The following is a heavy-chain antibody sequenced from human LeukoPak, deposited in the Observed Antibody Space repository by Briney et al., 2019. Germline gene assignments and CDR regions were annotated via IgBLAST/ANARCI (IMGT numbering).Heavy chain of an antibody. CDR2: IYYSGST. CDR1: DGSISSYY. CDR3: ARVRYYYDSSGSQYNWFDP. J-gene: IGHJ5*02. V-gene: IGHV4-59*01. Sequence: SETLSLTCTVSDGSISSYYWSWIRQPPGKGLEWIGYIYYSGSTNYNPSLKSRVTISVDTSKNQFSLKLSSVTAADTAVYYCARVRYYYDSSGSQYNWFDPWGQGTLVTVSS. D-gene: IGHD3-22*01.